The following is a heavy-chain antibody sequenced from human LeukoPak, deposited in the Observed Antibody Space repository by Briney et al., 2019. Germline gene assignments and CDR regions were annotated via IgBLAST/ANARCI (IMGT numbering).Heavy chain of an antibody. V-gene: IGHV1-2*02. J-gene: IGHJ4*02. D-gene: IGHD5-18*01. CDR1: GYTFTGYY. CDR2: INPNSGGT. Sequence: ASVTVSCKASGYTFTGYYMHWVRQAPGQGLEWMGWINPNSGGTNYAQKFQGRVTMTRDTSISTAYMELSRLRSDDTAVYYCARSFFRYGYNDYWGQGTLVTVSS. CDR3: ARSFFRYGYNDY.